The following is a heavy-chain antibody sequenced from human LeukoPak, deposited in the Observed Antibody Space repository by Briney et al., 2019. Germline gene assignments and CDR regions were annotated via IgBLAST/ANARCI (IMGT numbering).Heavy chain of an antibody. V-gene: IGHV3-48*01. CDR3: ARGRYCSSTSCYTPEYFQH. CDR2: ISSSSSTI. D-gene: IGHD2-2*02. CDR1: GFTFSSYS. Sequence: PGGSLRLSCAASGFTFSSYSMNWVRQAPGKGLEWVSYISSSSSTIYYADSVKGRFTISRDNAKNSLYLQMNSPRAEGTAVYYCARGRYCSSTSCYTPEYFQHWGQGTLVTVSS. J-gene: IGHJ1*01.